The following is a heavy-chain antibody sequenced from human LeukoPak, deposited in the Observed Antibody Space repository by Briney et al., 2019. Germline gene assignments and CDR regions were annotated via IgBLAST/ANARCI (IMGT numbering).Heavy chain of an antibody. CDR1: GGSISSGGYY. D-gene: IGHD1-26*01. V-gene: IGHV4-31*03. Sequence: SETLSLTCTVSGGSISSGGYYWSWIRQHPGKGLEWIGYIYYSGSTYYDPSLKSRVTISVDTSKNQFSLKLSSVTAADTAVYYCARGGSVGAADPWGQGTLVTVSS. J-gene: IGHJ5*02. CDR2: IYYSGST. CDR3: ARGGSVGAADP.